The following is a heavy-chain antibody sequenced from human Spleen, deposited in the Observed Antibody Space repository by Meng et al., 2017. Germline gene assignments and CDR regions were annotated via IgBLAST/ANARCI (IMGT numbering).Heavy chain of an antibody. CDR3: ARRKYYYDSSGYYQKHFDY. D-gene: IGHD3-22*01. V-gene: IGHV4-61*02. Sequence: SETLSLTCTVSGGSISSGGYYWSWIRQPAGKGLEWIGRIYPSGSTNYNPSLKSRVTISVDTSKNQFSLKLSSVTAADTAVYYCARRKYYYDSSGYYQKHFDYWGQGTLVTVSS. J-gene: IGHJ4*02. CDR1: GGSISSGGYY. CDR2: IYPSGST.